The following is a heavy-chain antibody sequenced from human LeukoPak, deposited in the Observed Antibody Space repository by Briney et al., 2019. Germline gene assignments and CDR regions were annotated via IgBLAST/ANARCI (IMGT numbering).Heavy chain of an antibody. V-gene: IGHV3-23*01. J-gene: IGHJ4*02. D-gene: IGHD6-13*01. CDR1: GFTFGTHS. Sequence: GGSLRLSCLASGFTFGTHSMSWVRQGPGKALEWLSAISSDDTAYYADSVKGRFIVSRDNSKNTVYLQMNSLRADDTAVYYCAKDRPTVYSSSWLHFLDSWGQGTLVTVSS. CDR3: AKDRPTVYSSSWLHFLDS. CDR2: ISSDDTA.